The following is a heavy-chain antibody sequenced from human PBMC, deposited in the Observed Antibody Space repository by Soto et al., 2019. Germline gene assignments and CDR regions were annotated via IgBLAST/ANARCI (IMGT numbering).Heavy chain of an antibody. V-gene: IGHV1-2*04. J-gene: IGHJ6*02. CDR3: ARGDLRITIFGVVIGSMDV. CDR2: INPNSGGT. CDR1: GYTFTGYY. D-gene: IGHD3-3*01. Sequence: GASVKVSCKASGYTFTGYYMHWVRQAPGQGLEWMGWINPNSGGTNYAQKFQGWVTMTRDTSISTAYMELSRLRSDDTAVYYCARGDLRITIFGVVIGSMDVWGQGTTVTVSS.